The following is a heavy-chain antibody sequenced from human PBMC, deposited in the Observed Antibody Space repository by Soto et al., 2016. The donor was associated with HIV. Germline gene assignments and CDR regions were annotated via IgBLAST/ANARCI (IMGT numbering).Heavy chain of an antibody. CDR3: AKGYYDSSGYPRPPGPLVDY. CDR2: ISGDGGST. D-gene: IGHD3-22*01. CDR1: GFTFDDYA. Sequence: EVQLVESGGGVVQPGGSLRLSCAASGFTFDDYAMHWVRQAPGKGLEWVSLISGDGGSTYYADSVKGRFTISRDNSKNSLYLQMNSLRTEDTALYYCAKGYYDSSGYPRPPGPLVDYWGQGTLVTVSS. J-gene: IGHJ4*02. V-gene: IGHV3-43*02.